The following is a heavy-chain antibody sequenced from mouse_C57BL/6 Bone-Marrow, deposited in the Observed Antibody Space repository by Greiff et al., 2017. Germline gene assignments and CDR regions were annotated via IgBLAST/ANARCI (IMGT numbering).Heavy chain of an antibody. J-gene: IGHJ2*01. CDR2: IDPENGDT. CDR1: GFNIKDDY. Sequence: EVKLVESGAELVRPGASVKLSCTASGFNIKDDYMHWVKQRPEQGLEWIGWIDPENGDTEYASKFTGKATLTADTSSNTAYMQLSRLTSEDTAVYYCTTYYSNYYYFDYWGQGTTLTVYS. D-gene: IGHD2-5*01. CDR3: TTYYSNYYYFDY. V-gene: IGHV14-4*01.